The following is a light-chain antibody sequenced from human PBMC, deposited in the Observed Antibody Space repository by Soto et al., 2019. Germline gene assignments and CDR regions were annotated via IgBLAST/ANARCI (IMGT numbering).Light chain of an antibody. CDR2: RNN. CDR1: SSNIGSNY. J-gene: IGLJ2*01. CDR3: AAWDDSLSGVV. Sequence: QSVLTQPPSASGTPGQRDTISCSGSSSNIGSNYVYWYQQLPGTATKLLIYRNNHRPSGVPDRFSGSKSGTSASLAISGRRSEDEADYYCAAWDDSLSGVVFGGGTKLTVL. V-gene: IGLV1-47*01.